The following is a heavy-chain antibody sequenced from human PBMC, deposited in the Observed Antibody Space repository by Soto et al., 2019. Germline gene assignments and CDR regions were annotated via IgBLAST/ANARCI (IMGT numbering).Heavy chain of an antibody. CDR1: GFTFSSFE. J-gene: IGHJ5*02. CDR3: VKVSTFYDILTGYYSTNFFDP. D-gene: IGHD3-9*01. CDR2: ISSSGSTI. V-gene: IGHV3-48*03. Sequence: GGSLRLSCAASGFTFSSFEVNWVRQAPGKGLEWVSYISSSGSTIYYADSVKGRFTISRDNSKNTLYLQMNGLRPEDTAVYYCVKVSTFYDILTGYYSTNFFDPWGQGTLVTVS.